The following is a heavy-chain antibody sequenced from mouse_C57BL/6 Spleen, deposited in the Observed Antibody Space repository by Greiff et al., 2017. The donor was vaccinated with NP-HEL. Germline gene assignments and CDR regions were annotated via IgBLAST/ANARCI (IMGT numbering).Heavy chain of an antibody. D-gene: IGHD2-10*02. CDR2: FYPGSGSI. CDR3: ARHEGYGNYPYYAMDY. V-gene: IGHV1-62-2*01. Sequence: QVQLQQSGAELVKPGASVKLSCKASGYTFTEYTVHWVKQRSGQGLEWIGWFYPGSGSIKYNEKFKDKATLTADKSSSTVYMELSRLTSEDSAVYFCARHEGYGNYPYYAMDYWGQGTSVTVSS. J-gene: IGHJ4*01. CDR1: GYTFTEYT.